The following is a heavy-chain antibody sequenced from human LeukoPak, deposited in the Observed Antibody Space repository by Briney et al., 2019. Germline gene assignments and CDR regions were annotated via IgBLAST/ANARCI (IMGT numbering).Heavy chain of an antibody. J-gene: IGHJ6*03. D-gene: IGHD6-19*01. CDR3: ARVGYSSGWIGYFYYYMDV. V-gene: IGHV3-21*01. CDR1: GLTFSNYN. CDR2: ISTSSSYI. Sequence: GGSLRLSCAASGLTFSNYNMNWVRQAPGKGLEWVSYISTSSSYIYYADSVKGRFTISRDNAKNSLYLQMNSLRAEDTAVYYCARVGYSSGWIGYFYYYMDVWGKGTTVTISS.